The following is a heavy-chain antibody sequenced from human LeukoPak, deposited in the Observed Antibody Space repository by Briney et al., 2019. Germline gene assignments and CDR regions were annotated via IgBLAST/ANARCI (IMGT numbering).Heavy chain of an antibody. CDR1: GFTFSTCA. CDR3: AKGFWRYLDY. Sequence: GGSLRLSCAASGFTFSTCAMSWVRQAPGKGLEWVSAVGGSNSITYYTDSVKGRFTISRDNSKNTVYLQMNSLRAEDTAVYYCAKGFWRYLDYWGQGTLVTVSS. V-gene: IGHV3-23*01. J-gene: IGHJ4*02. D-gene: IGHD1-1*01. CDR2: VGGSNSIT.